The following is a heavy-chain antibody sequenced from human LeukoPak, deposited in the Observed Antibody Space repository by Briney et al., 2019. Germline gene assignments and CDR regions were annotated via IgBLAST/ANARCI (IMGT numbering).Heavy chain of an antibody. J-gene: IGHJ5*02. D-gene: IGHD4-17*01. Sequence: SETLSLTCTVSGGSISSYYWSWIRQPAGKGLEWIGRIYTSGSTNYNPSLKSRVTMSVDTSKNQFSLKLSSVTAADTAVYYCARSTVTTVEGGWFDPWGQGTLVTASS. V-gene: IGHV4-4*07. CDR1: GGSISSYY. CDR3: ARSTVTTVEGGWFDP. CDR2: IYTSGST.